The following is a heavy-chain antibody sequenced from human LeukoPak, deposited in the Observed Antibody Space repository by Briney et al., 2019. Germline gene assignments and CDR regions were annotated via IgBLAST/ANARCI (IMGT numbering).Heavy chain of an antibody. V-gene: IGHV7-4-1*02. Sequence: ASVKVSCKASGYTFTSYGISWVRQAPGQGLEWMGWINTNTGNPTYAQGFTGRFVFSLDTSVSTAYLQISSLKAEDTAVYYCARVGCSSTSCYALNWFDPWGQGTLVTVSS. CDR1: GYTFTSYG. CDR2: INTNTGNP. CDR3: ARVGCSSTSCYALNWFDP. J-gene: IGHJ5*02. D-gene: IGHD2-2*01.